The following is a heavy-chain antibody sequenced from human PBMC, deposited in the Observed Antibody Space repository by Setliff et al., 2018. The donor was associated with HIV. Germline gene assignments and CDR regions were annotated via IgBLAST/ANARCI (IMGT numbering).Heavy chain of an antibody. CDR2: IIPSEGTT. Sequence: ASVKVSCKTSGGTLSNYVITWVRQAPGQGLEWMGMIIPSEGTTSFAQKFQGRVTMTRDTSTSTVYMDLSSLRADDTAVYYCVRGYRSAWNSWFDAWGQGTWVTVSS. J-gene: IGHJ5*02. D-gene: IGHD6-19*01. V-gene: IGHV1-46*01. CDR1: GGTLSNYV. CDR3: VRGYRSAWNSWFDA.